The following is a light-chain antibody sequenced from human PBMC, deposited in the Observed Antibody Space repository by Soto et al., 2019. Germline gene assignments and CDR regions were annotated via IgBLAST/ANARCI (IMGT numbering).Light chain of an antibody. CDR1: SSDIGGYTY. Sequence: QSVLTQPPSASGSPGQSVTISCPGTSSDIGGYTYVSWYQHHPGKAPKLMIYEVSKRPSGVPDRFSGSKSGNTASLTVSGLQAEDEADYYCTSYAGSNSYVFGTGTKVTVL. J-gene: IGLJ1*01. V-gene: IGLV2-8*01. CDR3: TSYAGSNSYV. CDR2: EVS.